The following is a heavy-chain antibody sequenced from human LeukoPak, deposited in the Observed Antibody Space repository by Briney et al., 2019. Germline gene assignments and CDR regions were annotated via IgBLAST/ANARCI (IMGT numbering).Heavy chain of an antibody. CDR2: ISRNGDST. CDR3: AGDSGGDAYNDYFDS. D-gene: IGHD5-24*01. CDR1: GFSFNTYA. J-gene: IGHJ4*02. Sequence: GGSLRLSCAASGFSFNTYAMHWVRQAPGKGLEYVSAISRNGDSTYYANSVKGRFTISRDNSKKTLFLQMGSLRAEDMAVYYCAGDSGGDAYNDYFDSWGQGTLVTVSS. V-gene: IGHV3-64*01.